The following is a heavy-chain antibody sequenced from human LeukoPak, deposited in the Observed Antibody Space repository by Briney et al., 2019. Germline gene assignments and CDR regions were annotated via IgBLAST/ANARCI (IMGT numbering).Heavy chain of an antibody. D-gene: IGHD3-10*01. V-gene: IGHV3-74*01. CDR3: ARVRDYGSGSWRSVFDY. CDR2: INSDGSST. CDR1: GFTFSSYW. J-gene: IGHJ4*02. Sequence: GGSLRLSCAASGFTFSSYWMHWVRQAPGKGLVWVSRINSDGSSTSYADSVKGRFTISRDNAKNTLYLQMNSLRGEDTAVYYCARVRDYGSGSWRSVFDYWGQGTLVTVSS.